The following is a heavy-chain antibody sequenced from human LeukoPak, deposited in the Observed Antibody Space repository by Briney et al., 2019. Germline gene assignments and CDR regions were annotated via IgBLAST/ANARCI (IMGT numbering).Heavy chain of an antibody. CDR1: GFTFDDYA. Sequence: GRSLRLSCAASGFTFDDYAMHWVRQAPGKGLEWVSGISWNSGSIGYADSVKGRFTISRDNAKNSLYLQMNSLRAEDTALYYCVKTGGRLRHYRGPFDYWGQGTLVTVSS. J-gene: IGHJ4*02. D-gene: IGHD5-12*01. CDR2: ISWNSGSI. V-gene: IGHV3-9*01. CDR3: VKTGGRLRHYRGPFDY.